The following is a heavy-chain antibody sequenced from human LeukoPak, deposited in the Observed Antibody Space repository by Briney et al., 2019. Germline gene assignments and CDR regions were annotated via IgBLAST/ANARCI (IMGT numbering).Heavy chain of an antibody. J-gene: IGHJ6*03. CDR1: GYTFTSYA. V-gene: IGHV1-3*01. CDR2: INAGNGNT. CDR3: ARGEPYDFGPANYYYYMDV. Sequence: GASVKVSCKASGYTFTSYAMHWVRQAPGQRLEWMGWINAGNGNTKYSQKFQGRVTITTDESTSTAYMELSSLRSEDTAVYYCARGEPYDFGPANYYYYMDVWGKGTTVTVSS. D-gene: IGHD3-3*01.